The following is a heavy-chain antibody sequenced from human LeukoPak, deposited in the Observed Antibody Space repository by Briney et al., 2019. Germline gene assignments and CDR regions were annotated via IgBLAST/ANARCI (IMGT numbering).Heavy chain of an antibody. J-gene: IGHJ4*02. CDR2: TYYRSKWYN. Sequence: SQTLSLTCAISGDSVSSNSATWNWIRQSPSRGLEWLGRTYYRSKWYNNYAVSVKSRITIVPDTSNNQFSLQLNFVTPEDTAVYYCARDKGGGVDTALAYWGQGTLVTVSS. CDR1: GDSVSSNSAT. CDR3: ARDKGGGVDTALAY. D-gene: IGHD5-18*01. V-gene: IGHV6-1*01.